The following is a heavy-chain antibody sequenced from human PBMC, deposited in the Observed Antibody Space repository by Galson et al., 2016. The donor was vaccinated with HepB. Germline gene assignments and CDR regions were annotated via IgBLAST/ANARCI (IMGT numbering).Heavy chain of an antibody. CDR3: AKVAPMGYFFDS. D-gene: IGHD3-10*01. CDR1: GFAFSSYA. Sequence: SLRLSCAASGFAFSSYAMSWVRQAPGMRLEWVSSISGSGGNTYYADSVEGRFTITRDTSKNTLYLQMNSLRAEDTAVYYCAKVAPMGYFFDSWGQGILVTVSS. V-gene: IGHV3-23*01. J-gene: IGHJ4*02. CDR2: ISGSGGNT.